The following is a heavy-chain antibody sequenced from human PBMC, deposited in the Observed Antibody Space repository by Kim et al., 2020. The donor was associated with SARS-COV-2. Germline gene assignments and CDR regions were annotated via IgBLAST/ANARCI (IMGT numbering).Heavy chain of an antibody. J-gene: IGHJ4*02. V-gene: IGHV3-30*18. CDR1: GFTFSSYG. CDR2: ISYDGSNK. CDR3: AKDRGPRAAAVDY. D-gene: IGHD6-13*01. Sequence: GGSLRLSCAASGFTFSSYGMHWVRQAPGKGLEWVAVISYDGSNKYYADSVKGRFTISRDNSKNTLYLQMNSLRAEDTAVYYCAKDRGPRAAAVDYWGQGTLVTVSS.